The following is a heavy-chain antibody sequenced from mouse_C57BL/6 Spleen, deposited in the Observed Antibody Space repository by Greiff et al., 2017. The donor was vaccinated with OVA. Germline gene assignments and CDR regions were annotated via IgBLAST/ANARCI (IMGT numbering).Heavy chain of an antibody. Sequence: VQLKQSGPELVKPGASVKISCKASGYSFTGYYMNWVKQSPEKSLEWIGEINPSTGGTTYNQKFKAKATLTVDKSSSTAYMQLKSLTSEDSAVYYCARKIYYYGSSPFYYAMDYWGQGTSVTVSS. CDR3: ARKIYYYGSSPFYYAMDY. V-gene: IGHV1-42*01. CDR1: GYSFTGYY. D-gene: IGHD1-1*01. CDR2: INPSTGGT. J-gene: IGHJ4*01.